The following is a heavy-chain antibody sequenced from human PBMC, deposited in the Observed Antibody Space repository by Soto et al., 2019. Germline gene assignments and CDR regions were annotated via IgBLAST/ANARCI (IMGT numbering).Heavy chain of an antibody. CDR2: IYHSGST. Sequence: QLQLQESGSGLVRPSQTLSLTCAVSGGSISSGGYSWNWIRQPPGKGLEWIGYIYHSGSTLSNPSLNSRVTIAVDKSKHQFSLKLSSVTAADTAVYYCARDQLEGNWFDPWGQGTLVTVSA. J-gene: IGHJ5*02. D-gene: IGHD1-1*01. CDR3: ARDQLEGNWFDP. CDR1: GGSISSGGYS. V-gene: IGHV4-30-2*01.